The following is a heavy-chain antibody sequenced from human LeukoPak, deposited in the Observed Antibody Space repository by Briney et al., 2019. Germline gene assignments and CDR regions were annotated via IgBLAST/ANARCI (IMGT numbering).Heavy chain of an antibody. J-gene: IGHJ4*02. D-gene: IGHD6-19*01. V-gene: IGHV3-7*01. CDR2: IKQDGSEK. Sequence: PGGSLRLSCATSGFTFSTHWMIWVRQAPGKGLEWVANIKQDGSEKQYVDSVKGRFTISRDNAKNSLYLQMNSLRAEDTAVYYCASGTGWIFDYWGQGTPVTVSS. CDR1: GFTFSTHW. CDR3: ASGTGWIFDY.